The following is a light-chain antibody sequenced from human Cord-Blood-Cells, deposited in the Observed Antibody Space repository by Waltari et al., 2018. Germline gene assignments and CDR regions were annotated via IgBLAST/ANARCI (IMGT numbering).Light chain of an antibody. CDR3: YSTDSSGNHRV. CDR2: EDS. CDR1: ALPKKY. V-gene: IGLV3-10*01. J-gene: IGLJ3*02. Sequence: SSELTQPPSVSVSPGQTARITCSGAALPKKYAYWYQQKSGQAPGLVIYEDSKRPSGIPERFSGSSSGTMATLTISGAQVEDEADYYCYSTDSSGNHRVFGGGTKLTVL.